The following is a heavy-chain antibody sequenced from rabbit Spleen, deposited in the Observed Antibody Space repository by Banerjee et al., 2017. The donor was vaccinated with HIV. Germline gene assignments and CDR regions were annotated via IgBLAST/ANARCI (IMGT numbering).Heavy chain of an antibody. CDR2: IYAGDENT. Sequence: QEQLEESGGDLVKPEGSLTLTCTASGFSFSKSHWICWVRQAPGKGLEWIACIYAGDENTYYANWAKGRFTISKTSSTTVTLQMTSLTAADTATYFCARGSATMTMVITGYYFNLWGQGTLVTVS. CDR1: GFSFSKSHW. J-gene: IGHJ4*01. CDR3: ARGSATMTMVITGYYFNL. D-gene: IGHD2-1*01. V-gene: IGHV1S45*01.